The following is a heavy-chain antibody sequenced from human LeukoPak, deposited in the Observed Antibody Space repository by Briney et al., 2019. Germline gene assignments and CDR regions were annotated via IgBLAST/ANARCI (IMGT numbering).Heavy chain of an antibody. D-gene: IGHD2-2*02. CDR3: ACPLYGRSHFDF. CDR2: IYRNGHP. J-gene: IGHJ4*02. CDR1: GFSISSGYY. V-gene: IGHV4-38-2*02. Sequence: SETLSLTCTVSGFSISSGYYWGCIRQPPHERQECIENIYRNGHPYYSPYLNSRVTISMDTSKNQFSLRLTSVTAADTAVYYCACPLYGRSHFDFWGQGALVTVSS.